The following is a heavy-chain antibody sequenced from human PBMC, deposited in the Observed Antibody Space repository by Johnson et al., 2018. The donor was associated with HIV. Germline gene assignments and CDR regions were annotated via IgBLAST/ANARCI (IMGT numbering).Heavy chain of an antibody. CDR2: INWNGGST. CDR1: GFTFDDYG. D-gene: IGHD6-6*01. J-gene: IGHJ3*02. Sequence: VQLMESGGGVVRPGGSLRLSCAASGFTFDDYGMSWVRQAPGKGLEWVSGINWNGGSTGYADSVEGRFTISRDNSKNTLYLQMNSLRAYDTAVYYCARVASIALRPDAFDIWGQGTMVTVSS. V-gene: IGHV3-20*04. CDR3: ARVASIALRPDAFDI.